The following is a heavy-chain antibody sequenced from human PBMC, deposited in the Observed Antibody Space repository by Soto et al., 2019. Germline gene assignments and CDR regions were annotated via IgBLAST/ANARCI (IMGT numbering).Heavy chain of an antibody. Sequence: EVQLVESGGCLVQPGRSLRLSCAASGFTFSRYRMHWVRETPGKGLEWVSRIDNAGSVTTYADSVKGRFTISRDNAKNTLFLQMNSLRAEDTAVYYCARDQTVAGPTTFDYCGQGTLVTVSS. V-gene: IGHV3-74*01. CDR3: ARDQTVAGPTTFDY. CDR2: IDNAGSVT. D-gene: IGHD6-19*01. J-gene: IGHJ4*02. CDR1: GFTFSRYR.